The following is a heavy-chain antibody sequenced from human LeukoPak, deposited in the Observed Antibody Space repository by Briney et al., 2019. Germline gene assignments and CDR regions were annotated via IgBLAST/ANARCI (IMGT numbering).Heavy chain of an antibody. CDR3: NPAPLHSGYSLHC. D-gene: IGHD3-22*01. Sequence: GGSLRLSCAASGFTFDSFAMSGVRQAPGKGLDGVSAISESGCSTYYADSVKGRFTVSRENSQNTLYLQKNRLRAEDTDVYYCNPAPLHSGYSLHCWGQGPLVTVSS. CDR2: ISESGCST. CDR1: GFTFDSFA. V-gene: IGHV3-23*01. J-gene: IGHJ4*02.